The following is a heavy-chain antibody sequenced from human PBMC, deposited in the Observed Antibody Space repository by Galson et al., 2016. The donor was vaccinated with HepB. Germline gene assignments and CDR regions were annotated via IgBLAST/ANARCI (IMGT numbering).Heavy chain of an antibody. J-gene: IGHJ5*02. V-gene: IGHV4-31*03. D-gene: IGHD6-19*01. CDR2: IYSSGST. Sequence: TLSVTCTVSGVSITSGGYFWAWIRQHPGKALEWVGYIYSSGSTYYNPSLKSRLSISLDTSKNQFSLKVTSVTAADTAFYFCAREFAPGAVHSSGSAMFDP. CDR3: AREFAPGAVHSSGSAMFDP. CDR1: GVSITSGGYF.